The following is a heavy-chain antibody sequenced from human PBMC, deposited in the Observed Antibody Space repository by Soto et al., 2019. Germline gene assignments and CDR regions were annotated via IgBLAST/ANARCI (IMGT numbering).Heavy chain of an antibody. J-gene: IGHJ6*03. CDR1: GFTFSTYS. CDR3: AKSSPFFTLVGGFFAVLPDSTDMYA. V-gene: IGHV3-23*01. CDR2: ISGSGGST. Sequence: PGGSLRLSCAASGFTFSTYSMNWVRQAPGKGLEWVSAISGSGGSTYYADSVKGRFTISRDNSKNTLYLQMNSLRAEDTAVYYCAKSSPFFTLVGGFFAVLPDSTDMYAGGKGT. D-gene: IGHD3-10*01.